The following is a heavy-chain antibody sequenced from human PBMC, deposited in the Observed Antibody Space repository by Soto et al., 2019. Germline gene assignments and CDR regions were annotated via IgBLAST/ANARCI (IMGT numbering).Heavy chain of an antibody. CDR3: ARDRTQDYDFWSKSIYYMDV. CDR1: GFTFDDYG. CDR2: INWNGGST. J-gene: IGHJ6*03. D-gene: IGHD3-3*01. V-gene: IGHV3-20*01. Sequence: GGSLRLSCAASGFTFDDYGMSWVRQAPGKWLEWVSGINWNGGSTGYADSVKGRFTISGDNAKNSLYLQMNSLRAEDTALYHCARDRTQDYDFWSKSIYYMDVWGKGTTVTVSS.